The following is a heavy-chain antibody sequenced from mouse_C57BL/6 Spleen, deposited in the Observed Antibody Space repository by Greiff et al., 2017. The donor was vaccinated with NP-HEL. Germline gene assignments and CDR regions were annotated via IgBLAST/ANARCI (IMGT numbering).Heavy chain of an antibody. CDR2: IYPGDGDT. J-gene: IGHJ2*01. CDR3: ARGGDYYGSTYYFDY. Sequence: VQLQQSGAELVKPGASVKISCKASGYAFSSYWMNWVKQRPGKGLEWIGQIYPGDGDTNYNGKFKGKATLTEDKSSSTAYMQLSSLTSEDSAVYFCARGGDYYGSTYYFDYWGQGTTLTVSS. CDR1: GYAFSSYW. D-gene: IGHD1-1*01. V-gene: IGHV1-80*01.